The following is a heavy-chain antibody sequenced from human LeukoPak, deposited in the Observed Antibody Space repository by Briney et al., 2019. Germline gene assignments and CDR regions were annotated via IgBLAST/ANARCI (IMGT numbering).Heavy chain of an antibody. Sequence: SETLSLTCTVSGGSISSYYWSWIRQPPGKGLEWIGYIYYSGSTSYNPSLKSRVTISVDTSKNQFSLKLSSVTAADTAVYYCARHSSSWYGDFDYWGQGTLVTVSS. D-gene: IGHD6-13*01. CDR1: GGSISSYY. J-gene: IGHJ4*02. CDR2: IYYSGST. V-gene: IGHV4-59*08. CDR3: ARHSSSWYGDFDY.